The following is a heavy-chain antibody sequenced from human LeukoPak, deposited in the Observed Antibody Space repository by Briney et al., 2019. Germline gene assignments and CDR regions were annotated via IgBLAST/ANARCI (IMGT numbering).Heavy chain of an antibody. J-gene: IGHJ4*02. Sequence: SQTLSLTCTVSGGSISSYYWSWIRQPPGKGLEWIGYIYYSGSTNYNPSLKSRVTISVDTSKNQFSLKLSSVTAADTAVYYCARGGSSGWYEQIDYWGQGALVTVSS. CDR3: ARGGSSGWYEQIDY. CDR2: IYYSGST. CDR1: GGSISSYY. D-gene: IGHD6-19*01. V-gene: IGHV4-59*01.